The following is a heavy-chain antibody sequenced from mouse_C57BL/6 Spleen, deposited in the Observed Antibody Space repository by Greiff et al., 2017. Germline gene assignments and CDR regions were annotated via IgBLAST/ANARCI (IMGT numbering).Heavy chain of an antibody. CDR2: ISSGSSTI. CDR3: ARNWGHYFDY. J-gene: IGHJ2*01. D-gene: IGHD4-1*01. Sequence: EVKLMESGGGLVKPGGSLKLSCAASGFTFSDYGMHWVRQAPEKGLEWVAYISSGSSTIYYADTVKGRFTISRDNAKNTLFLQMTSLRSEDTAMYYCARNWGHYFDYWGQGTTLTVSS. CDR1: GFTFSDYG. V-gene: IGHV5-17*01.